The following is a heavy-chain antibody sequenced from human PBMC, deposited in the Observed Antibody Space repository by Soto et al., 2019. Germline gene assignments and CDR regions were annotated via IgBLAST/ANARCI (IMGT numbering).Heavy chain of an antibody. J-gene: IGHJ6*02. Sequence: GGSLRLSCAASGFTFSSYWMSWVRQAPGKGLEWVANIKQDGSEKYYVDSVKGRFAISRDNAKNSLYLQMNSLRAEDTAVYYCARDPNIVLVPAALRSYYYYYGMDVWGQGTTVTVSS. CDR3: ARDPNIVLVPAALRSYYYYYGMDV. CDR1: GFTFSSYW. CDR2: IKQDGSEK. V-gene: IGHV3-7*01. D-gene: IGHD2-2*01.